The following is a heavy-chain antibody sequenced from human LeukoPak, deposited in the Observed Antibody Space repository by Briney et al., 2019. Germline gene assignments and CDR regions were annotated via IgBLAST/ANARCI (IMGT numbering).Heavy chain of an antibody. CDR3: ASGYCSSTSCYAGDYYFDY. CDR2: IIPIFGTA. J-gene: IGHJ4*02. V-gene: IGHV1-69*01. CDR1: GGTFISYA. Sequence: GASVKVSCKASGGTFISYAISWVRQAPGQGLEWMGGIIPIFGTANYAQKFQGRVTITADGSTSTAYMELSSLRSEDTAVYYCASGYCSSTSCYAGDYYFDYWGQGTLVTVSS. D-gene: IGHD2-2*01.